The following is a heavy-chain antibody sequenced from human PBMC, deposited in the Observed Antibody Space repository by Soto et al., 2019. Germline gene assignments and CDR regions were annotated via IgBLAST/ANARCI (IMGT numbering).Heavy chain of an antibody. Sequence: EVQLLESGGGLVQPGGSLRLSCAASGFTFSSYAMSWVRQAPGKGLEWVSAISGSGGSTYYADYVKGRFTISRDNSKNTLYLQMNSLRAEDTAVYYCAKAYSSSWYGGGCYWGQGTLVTVSS. CDR3: AKAYSSSWYGGGCY. CDR1: GFTFSSYA. V-gene: IGHV3-23*01. CDR2: ISGSGGST. D-gene: IGHD6-13*01. J-gene: IGHJ4*02.